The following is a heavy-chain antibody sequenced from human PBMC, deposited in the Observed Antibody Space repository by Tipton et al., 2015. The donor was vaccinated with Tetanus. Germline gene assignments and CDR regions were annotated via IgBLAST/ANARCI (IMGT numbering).Heavy chain of an antibody. D-gene: IGHD2-2*01. Sequence: GLVKPSKTLSLTCTVSGGSISSSYYYWGWIRQPPGKGLEWIGSLDYSGNTYYNSSLMSRVTISVDTSKNQFSLRLNSVTAVDTAVYYCAKSDRVTRTSWYFHDWGQGTLVTVSS. J-gene: IGHJ4*02. CDR3: AKSDRVTRTSWYFHD. CDR2: LDYSGNT. CDR1: GGSISSSYYY. V-gene: IGHV4-39*01.